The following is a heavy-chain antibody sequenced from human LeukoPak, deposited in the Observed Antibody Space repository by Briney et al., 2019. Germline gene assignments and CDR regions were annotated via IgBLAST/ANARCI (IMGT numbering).Heavy chain of an antibody. CDR3: ARAQRNYYDSSGYLFY. V-gene: IGHV1-18*04. D-gene: IGHD3-22*01. CDR2: ISAYNGNT. Sequence: ASVKVSCKASGYTFTGYYMHWVRQAPGQGLEWMGWISAYNGNTNYAQKLQGRVTMTTDTSTSTAYMELRSLRSDDTAVYYCARAQRNYYDSSGYLFYWGQGTLVTVSS. CDR1: GYTFTGYY. J-gene: IGHJ4*02.